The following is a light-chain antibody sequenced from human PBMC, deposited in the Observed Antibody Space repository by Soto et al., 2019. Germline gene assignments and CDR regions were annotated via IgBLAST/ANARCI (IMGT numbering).Light chain of an antibody. CDR1: SSDVGAYKY. Sequence: QSALTQPPSASGSPGQSVTISCTGTSSDVGAYKYVSWYQQHPGKAPKLMIYAVSERPSGVPDRFSGSKSGNTASLTVSGLQAEDEADYYCYSYRGSNAWVFGGGTKLTVL. V-gene: IGLV2-8*01. CDR2: AVS. CDR3: YSYRGSNAWV. J-gene: IGLJ3*02.